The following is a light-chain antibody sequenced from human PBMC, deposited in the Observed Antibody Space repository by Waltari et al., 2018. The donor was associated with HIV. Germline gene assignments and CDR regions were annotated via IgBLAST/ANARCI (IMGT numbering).Light chain of an antibody. V-gene: IGKV3-20*01. CDR2: GAS. J-gene: IGKJ1*01. CDR1: QSVSSSY. Sequence: PGERATLSCRARQSVSSSYLAWYQQKPGQAPRLLIYGASSRATGIPDRFSGSGSGTDFTLTISRLEPEDFAVYYCQQYGSSPRTFGQGTKVEIK. CDR3: QQYGSSPRT.